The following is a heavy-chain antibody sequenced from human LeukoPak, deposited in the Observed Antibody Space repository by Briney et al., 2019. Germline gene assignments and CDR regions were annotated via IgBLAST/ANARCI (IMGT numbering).Heavy chain of an antibody. V-gene: IGHV4-4*09. D-gene: IGHD2/OR15-2a*01. CDR1: GDSITSFY. J-gene: IGHJ5*02. CDR2: IYINGDT. CDR3: SKTARTFPS. Sequence: PETLSLTCSVPGDSITSFYRSWIRQAPGKGLECIGFIYINGDTSYNPSLKVRATLSLETSRNQFSLRLTSVTAADTAVYFCSKTARTFPSWGPGILVTVPS.